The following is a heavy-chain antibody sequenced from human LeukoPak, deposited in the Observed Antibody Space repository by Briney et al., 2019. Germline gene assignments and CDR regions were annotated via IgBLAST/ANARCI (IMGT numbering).Heavy chain of an antibody. CDR2: ISSSSYI. CDR1: GFTFSSYS. Sequence: GGSLRLSCAASGFTFSSYSMNWVRQAPGKGLEWVSSISSSSYIYYADSVKGRFTIPRDNAKNSLYLQMNSLRAEDTAVYYCARDDDSGSYFGRAFDIWGQGTMVTVSS. V-gene: IGHV3-21*01. J-gene: IGHJ3*02. D-gene: IGHD1-26*01. CDR3: ARDDDSGSYFGRAFDI.